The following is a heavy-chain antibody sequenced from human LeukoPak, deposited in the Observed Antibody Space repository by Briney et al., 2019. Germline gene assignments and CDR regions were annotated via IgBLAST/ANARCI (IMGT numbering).Heavy chain of an antibody. Sequence: PGGSLRLSCAASGFTFSNYAMHWVRQAPGKGLEWVAVISYDGSIKYYADSVKGRFTISRDNPKNTLYLQMNSLRAEDTAVYYCARDRRYYGSGSYYGNDYWGQGTLVTVSS. CDR1: GFTFSNYA. J-gene: IGHJ4*02. CDR3: ARDRRYYGSGSYYGNDY. D-gene: IGHD3-10*01. V-gene: IGHV3-30-3*01. CDR2: ISYDGSIK.